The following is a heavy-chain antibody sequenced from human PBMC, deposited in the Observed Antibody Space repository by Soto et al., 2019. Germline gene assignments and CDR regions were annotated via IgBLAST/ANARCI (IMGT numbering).Heavy chain of an antibody. V-gene: IGHV4-39*01. CDR3: ASPTVTTSSRVYYYYMDV. Sequence: SETLSLTCTVSGGSISSSSYYWGWIRQPPGKGLEWIGSIYYSGSTYYNPSLKSRVTISVDTSKNQFSLKLSSVTAADTAVYYCASPTVTTSSRVYYYYMDVWGKGTTVTVSS. CDR2: IYYSGST. CDR1: GGSISSSSYY. D-gene: IGHD4-4*01. J-gene: IGHJ6*03.